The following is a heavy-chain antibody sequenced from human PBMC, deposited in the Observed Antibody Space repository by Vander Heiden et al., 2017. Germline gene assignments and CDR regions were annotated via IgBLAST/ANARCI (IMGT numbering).Heavy chain of an antibody. CDR3: AKLHRDDYGEYAFDI. Sequence: QVQLVESGGGVVQPGRSLRLSCAASVFTLSSYGIPWVRQAPGKGLEWVAVISYDGSNKYYADSVKGRFTISRDNSKNTLYLQMNSLRAEDTAVYYCAKLHRDDYGEYAFDIWGQGTMVTVSS. V-gene: IGHV3-30*18. J-gene: IGHJ3*02. D-gene: IGHD4-17*01. CDR2: ISYDGSNK. CDR1: VFTLSSYG.